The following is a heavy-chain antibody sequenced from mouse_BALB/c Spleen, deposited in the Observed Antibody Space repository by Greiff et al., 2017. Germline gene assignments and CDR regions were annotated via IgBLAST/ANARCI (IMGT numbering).Heavy chain of an antibody. CDR3: ARDDYYGSSWFAY. V-gene: IGHV3-6*02. CDR1: GYSITSGYY. Sequence: EVQLVESGPGLVKPSQSLSLTCSVTGYSITSGYYWNWIRQFPGNKLEWMGYISYDGSNNYNPSLKNRISITRDTSKNQFFLKLNSVTTEDTATYYCARDDYYGSSWFAYWGQGTLVTVSA. D-gene: IGHD1-1*01. CDR2: ISYDGSN. J-gene: IGHJ3*01.